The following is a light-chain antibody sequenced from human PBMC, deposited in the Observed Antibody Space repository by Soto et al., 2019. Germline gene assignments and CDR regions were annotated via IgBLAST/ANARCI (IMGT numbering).Light chain of an antibody. Sequence: DIQMTQSPSTLSASVGDRVTITCRASQSISSWLAWYQQKPGKAPKLLIYKASSLESGVPSRFSGSGSGTEFTLTISSLQPDDFSILYCQQYKSFSLTFGGGTKVEIK. CDR2: KAS. CDR1: QSISSW. J-gene: IGKJ4*01. V-gene: IGKV1-5*03. CDR3: QQYKSFSLT.